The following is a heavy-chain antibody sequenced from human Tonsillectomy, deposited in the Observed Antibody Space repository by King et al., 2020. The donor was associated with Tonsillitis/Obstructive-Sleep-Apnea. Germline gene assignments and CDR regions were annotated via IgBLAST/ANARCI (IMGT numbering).Heavy chain of an antibody. D-gene: IGHD4-11*01. CDR2: IYPGDSDT. CDR3: ARQWSTVTTFPYSYGMDV. Sequence: QLVQSGAEVKKPGASLKISCKGSGYSFTSYWIGWVRQMPGKGLEWMGIIYPGDSDTRYSPSFQGQVTISADKSISTAYLQWSSLKASDTAMYYCARQWSTVTTFPYSYGMDVWGQGTTVTVSS. J-gene: IGHJ6*02. CDR1: GYSFTSYW. V-gene: IGHV5-51*01.